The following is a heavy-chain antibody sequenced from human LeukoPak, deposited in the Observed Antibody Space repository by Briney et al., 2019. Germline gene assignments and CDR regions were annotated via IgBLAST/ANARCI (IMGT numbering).Heavy chain of an antibody. CDR1: GFTFSSYR. D-gene: IGHD6-19*01. CDR3: ARWYSSGWNDAFDI. V-gene: IGHV3-21*04. J-gene: IGHJ3*02. Sequence: PGGSLRLSCAASGFTFSSYRMNWVRQAPGKGLEWVSSISRSSSYINYVDSVKGRFTISRDNAKNSLYLQMNSLRAEDTAVYYCARWYSSGWNDAFDIWGQGTMVTVSS. CDR2: ISRSSSYI.